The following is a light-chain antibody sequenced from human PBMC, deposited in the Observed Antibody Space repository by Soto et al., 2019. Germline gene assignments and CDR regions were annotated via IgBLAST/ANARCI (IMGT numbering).Light chain of an antibody. CDR2: DAS. J-gene: IGKJ1*01. V-gene: IGKV1-5*01. CDR1: QSISSW. Sequence: DIQMTQSPSTLSASVGDRVTITCRASQSISSWLAWYQQKQGKAPKLLIYDASSLESGVPSRFSGSGSGTEFTLTISSLQPDDFATYYCQQYNTYSSWTFGQGTRVEI. CDR3: QQYNTYSSWT.